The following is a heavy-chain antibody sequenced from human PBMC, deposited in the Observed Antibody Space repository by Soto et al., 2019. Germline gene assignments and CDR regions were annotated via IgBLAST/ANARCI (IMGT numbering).Heavy chain of an antibody. J-gene: IGHJ6*02. V-gene: IGHV3-23*01. D-gene: IGHD3-3*01. CDR3: AKALDFWSGYFYGMDV. CDR1: GFTFSSYA. Sequence: GGSLRLSCAASGFTFSSYAMSWVRQAPGKGLEWVSAISGSGGSTYYADSVKGRFTISRDNSKNTLYLQMNSLRAEDTAVYYCAKALDFWSGYFYGMDVWGQGTTVTVSS. CDR2: ISGSGGST.